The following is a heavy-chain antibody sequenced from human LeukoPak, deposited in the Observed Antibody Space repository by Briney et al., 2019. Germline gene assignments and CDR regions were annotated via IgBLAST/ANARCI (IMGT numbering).Heavy chain of an antibody. CDR1: GSTFTRYA. V-gene: IGHV3-23*01. D-gene: IGHD5-24*01. Sequence: GGSLRLSCAASGSTFTRYAMSWVRQAPGKGLEWVSAISGGGDFTYYADSVKGRFTISRDNSKNTLYLQMNSLRAEDTAVYYCAKDQLATIRGYFDYWGQGTLVTVSS. CDR2: ISGGGDFT. J-gene: IGHJ4*02. CDR3: AKDQLATIRGYFDY.